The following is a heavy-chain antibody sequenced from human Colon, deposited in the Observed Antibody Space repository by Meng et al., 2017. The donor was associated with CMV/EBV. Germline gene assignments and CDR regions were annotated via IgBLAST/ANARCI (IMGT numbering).Heavy chain of an antibody. CDR2: IIPVLDIL. Sequence: SVKVSCKASADTFFTSVISWVRQAPGLGLEWMGGIIPVLDILNYAQKFQGRVTMTRDTSTSTFYMEVSSLRSDDTAVYYCARDPDVGGGSDYWGQGTLVTVSS. V-gene: IGHV1-69*10. CDR3: ARDPDVGGGSDY. CDR1: ADTFFTSV. J-gene: IGHJ4*02. D-gene: IGHD1-14*01.